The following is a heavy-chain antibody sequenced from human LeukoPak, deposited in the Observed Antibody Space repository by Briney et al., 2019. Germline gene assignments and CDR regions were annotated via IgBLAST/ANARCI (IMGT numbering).Heavy chain of an antibody. CDR3: ARLDLGYCSSTSCSTDDY. V-gene: IGHV1-69*01. J-gene: IGHJ4*02. CDR2: IIPIFGTA. CDR1: GGTFSSYA. D-gene: IGHD2-2*01. Sequence: SVKVSCKASGGTFSSYAISWVRQAPGQGLEWMGGIIPIFGTANYAQKFQGRVTITADESTSTAYMELSSLRSEDTAVYYCARLDLGYCSSTSCSTDDYWGQGTLVTVSS.